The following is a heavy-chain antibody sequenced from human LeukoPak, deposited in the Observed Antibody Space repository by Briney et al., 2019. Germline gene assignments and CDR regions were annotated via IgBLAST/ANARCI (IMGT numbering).Heavy chain of an antibody. V-gene: IGHV4-4*09. CDR2: IYTSGST. CDR3: ARGVSSGLFDY. CDR1: GGSISSYY. Sequence: SETLSLTCTVSGGSISSYYWSWLRQPPGKGLEWIGYIYTSGSTNYNPSLKSRVTISVDTSKNQFSLKLSTVAAADTAVYYCARGVSSGLFDYWGQGTLVTVSS. D-gene: IGHD5/OR15-5a*01. J-gene: IGHJ4*02.